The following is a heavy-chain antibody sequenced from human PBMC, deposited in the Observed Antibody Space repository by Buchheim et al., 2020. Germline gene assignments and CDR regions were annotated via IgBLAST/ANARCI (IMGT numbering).Heavy chain of an antibody. CDR3: ARDRGFWARSDAFDI. CDR1: GGSISSYY. J-gene: IGHJ3*02. Sequence: QVQLQESGPGLVKPSETLSLTCTVSGGSISSYYWSWIRQPPGKGLEWIGYIYYSGSTNYNPSLKSRVTISVDTSKNQFSLKLSSVTAADTAVYYCARDRGFWARSDAFDIWGQGT. D-gene: IGHD3-10*01. CDR2: IYYSGST. V-gene: IGHV4-59*01.